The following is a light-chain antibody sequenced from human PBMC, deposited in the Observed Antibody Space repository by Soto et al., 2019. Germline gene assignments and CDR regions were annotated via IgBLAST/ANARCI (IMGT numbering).Light chain of an antibody. CDR2: DVS. CDR1: SSDVGGYNY. V-gene: IGLV2-14*01. Sequence: QSALTQPASVSGSPGQSITISCTGTSSDVGGYNYVSWYQQHPRKAPQLMIYDVSNRPSGVSNRFSGSKSGNTASLTISGLQAEDESDYYCSSYTSSSTLVVFGGGTKLTVL. CDR3: SSYTSSSTLVV. J-gene: IGLJ2*01.